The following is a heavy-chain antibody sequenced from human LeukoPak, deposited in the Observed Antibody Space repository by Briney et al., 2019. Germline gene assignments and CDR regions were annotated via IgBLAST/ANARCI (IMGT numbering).Heavy chain of an antibody. Sequence: GGSLRLSCAASGFTFSSYWMSWVRQAPGEGLEWVATIKQEGSEKYYVGSVKGRFPISRDNAKNSLCLQMNNLRAEDTAVYYCVARDGGYGDYWGHGTPVTASS. CDR2: IKQEGSEK. D-gene: IGHD5-24*01. V-gene: IGHV3-7*03. J-gene: IGHJ4*01. CDR1: GFTFSSYW. CDR3: VARDGGYGDY.